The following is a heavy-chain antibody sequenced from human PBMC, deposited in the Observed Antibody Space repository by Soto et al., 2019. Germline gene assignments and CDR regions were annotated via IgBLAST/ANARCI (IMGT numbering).Heavy chain of an antibody. D-gene: IGHD6-13*01. V-gene: IGHV1-46*01. CDR1: GYAFTSYY. CDR3: ARKPAAAAGPLDPFDI. J-gene: IGHJ3*02. CDR2: INPSGGST. Sequence: ASVKVSCKASGYAFTSYYMHWVRQAPGQGLEWMGIINPSGGSTSYAQKFQGRVTMTRDTSTSTVYMELSSLRSEDTAVYYCARKPAAAAGPLDPFDIWGQGTMVTVSS.